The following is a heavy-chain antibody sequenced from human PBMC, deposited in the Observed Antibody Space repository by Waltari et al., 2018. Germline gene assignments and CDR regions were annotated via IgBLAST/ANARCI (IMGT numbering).Heavy chain of an antibody. D-gene: IGHD6-13*01. CDR2: IYYSGST. V-gene: IGHV4-59*01. CDR1: GGSISSYY. CDR3: ARAAAVSYYYYYMDV. Sequence: QVQLQESGPGLVKPSETLSLTCTVSGGSISSYYWSWIRQPPGKGLEWIGYIYYSGSTNYNPSLKSRVTISVDTSKNQFSLKLSSVTAADTAVYYCARAAAVSYYYYYMDVWGKGTTVTISS. J-gene: IGHJ6*03.